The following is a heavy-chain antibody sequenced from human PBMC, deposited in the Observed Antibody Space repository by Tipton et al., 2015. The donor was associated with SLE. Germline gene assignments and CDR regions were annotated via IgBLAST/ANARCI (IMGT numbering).Heavy chain of an antibody. D-gene: IGHD6-19*01. J-gene: IGHJ3*01. V-gene: IGHV4-38-2*02. CDR1: GYSISSNYY. CDR2: IFHSGGR. CDR3: AREKENTGWFWLNAFDV. Sequence: TLSLTCAVSGYSISSNYYWGWIRQPPGKGLEWIGSIFHSGGRYYNPPLKSRVTMSVDPSKMQFSLNLNSVTAADTAIYYCAREKENTGWFWLNAFDVWGRGTLVTVST.